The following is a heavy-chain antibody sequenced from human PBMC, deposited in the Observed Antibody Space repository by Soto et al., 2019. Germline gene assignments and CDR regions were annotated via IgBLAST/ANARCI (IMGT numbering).Heavy chain of an antibody. J-gene: IGHJ3*02. CDR3: ARVERGTATTVVDAFDI. Sequence: QGQLQQWGAGLLKPSETLSLTCAVYGGFVSSGSYYWSWIRQPPGKGLEWIGEMSHSGGTHFTPSLMSRVTISVDTSKNQFSLKMSSVTAADTALYYCARVERGTATTVVDAFDIWGPGTMVTVSS. CDR1: GGFVSSGSYY. CDR2: MSHSGGT. D-gene: IGHD1-1*01. V-gene: IGHV4-34*01.